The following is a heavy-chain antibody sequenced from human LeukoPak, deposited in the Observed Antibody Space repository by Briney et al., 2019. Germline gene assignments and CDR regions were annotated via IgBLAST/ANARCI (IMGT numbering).Heavy chain of an antibody. V-gene: IGHV3-23*01. CDR3: AKGRFSYGQVAFDY. Sequence: GGSLRLSCAASGFTFSNYAMNWVRQAPGKGLEWVSVISASGDITYYADSVKGRFTISRDNSKITLFLQMNSLRAEDTAVYYCAKGRFSYGQVAFDYCGQGTLVTVSS. J-gene: IGHJ4*02. D-gene: IGHD5-18*01. CDR2: ISASGDIT. CDR1: GFTFSNYA.